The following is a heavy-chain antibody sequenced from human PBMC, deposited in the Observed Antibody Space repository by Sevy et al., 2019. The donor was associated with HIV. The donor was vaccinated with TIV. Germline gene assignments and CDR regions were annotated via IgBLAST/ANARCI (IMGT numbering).Heavy chain of an antibody. CDR2: ISNSGTNI. J-gene: IGHJ4*02. Sequence: GGSLRLSCAASGFRFSSYEMNWDRQAPGKGLEWVASISNSGTNIYYSYSVRGRFTISRDTAKNSLYLQMNSLRAEDTAVYYCARDLPPSATTVAHFDYWGQGTLVTVSS. CDR3: ARDLPPSATTVAHFDY. V-gene: IGHV3-48*03. D-gene: IGHD4-17*01. CDR1: GFRFSSYE.